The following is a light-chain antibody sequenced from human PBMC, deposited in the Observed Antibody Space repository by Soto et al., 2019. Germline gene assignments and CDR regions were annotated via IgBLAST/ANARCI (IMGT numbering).Light chain of an antibody. CDR3: EHLNSCPLA. V-gene: IGKV1-9*01. J-gene: IGKJ2*01. Sequence: DIQLTQSPSFLSASVGDRVTITCRASPGISSYLAWYQQKPGKGPKLLIYAASTLQSVVPSRFSGSGYWTEFTLTISSLQPEDCATYDGEHLNSCPLAFGRGTKLEIK. CDR2: AAS. CDR1: PGISSY.